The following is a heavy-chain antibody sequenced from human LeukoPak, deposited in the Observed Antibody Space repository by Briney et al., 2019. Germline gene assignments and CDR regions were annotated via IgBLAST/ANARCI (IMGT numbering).Heavy chain of an antibody. Sequence: GGSLRLSCAASGFTFSSYAMHWVRQAPGKGLEWVAVISYDGSNKYYADSVKGRFTISRDNSKNTLYLQMNSLRAEDTAVYYCARDRGHVVVTAIQASYFDYWGQGTLVTVPS. V-gene: IGHV3-30*04. CDR1: GFTFSSYA. J-gene: IGHJ4*02. CDR3: ARDRGHVVVTAIQASYFDY. CDR2: ISYDGSNK. D-gene: IGHD2-21*02.